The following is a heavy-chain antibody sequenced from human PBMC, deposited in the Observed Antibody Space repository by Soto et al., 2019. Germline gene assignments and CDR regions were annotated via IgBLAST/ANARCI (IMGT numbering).Heavy chain of an antibody. CDR2: IYYSGST. J-gene: IGHJ4*02. CDR3: ARRTALEGFDY. CDR1: GGSISSSSYY. V-gene: IGHV4-39*01. Sequence: QLQLQESGPGLVKPSETLSLTCTVSGGSISSSSYYWGWIRHPPGKGLEWIGSIYYSGSTYYNTSLKSRVTISVDTSKNQFSLKLSSVTAADTAVYYCARRTALEGFDYWGQGTLVTVSS. D-gene: IGHD3-3*01.